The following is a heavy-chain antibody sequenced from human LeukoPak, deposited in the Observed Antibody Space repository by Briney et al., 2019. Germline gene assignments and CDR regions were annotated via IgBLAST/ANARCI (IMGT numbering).Heavy chain of an antibody. V-gene: IGHV3-33*01. Sequence: GGSLRLSCAASGFTFSSSGMHWVRQAPGKGLEWVAVIWYDGSDKYSADSVKGRFTISRDNSENTLYLQMNSLRAEDTAVYYCASAPYGSGTFLDYWGQGTLVTVSS. D-gene: IGHD3-10*01. CDR2: IWYDGSDK. CDR3: ASAPYGSGTFLDY. J-gene: IGHJ4*02. CDR1: GFTFSSSG.